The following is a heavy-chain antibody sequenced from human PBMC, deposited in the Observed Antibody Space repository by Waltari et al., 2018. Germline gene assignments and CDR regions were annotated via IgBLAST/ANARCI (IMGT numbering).Heavy chain of an antibody. J-gene: IGHJ3*02. CDR2: ICYSGSP. Sequence: QLQLQESGPGLVKPSETLSLTCTVSGGSSSSSSYYWGWIRQPPGKGLEWIGSICYSGSPYYIPTLTGRVTISVDTSNNQFSLKLSSVTAADTAVYYCARQTWIQLWLYAFDIWGQGTMVTVSS. CDR3: ARQTWIQLWLYAFDI. D-gene: IGHD5-18*01. CDR1: GGSSSSSSYY. V-gene: IGHV4-39*01.